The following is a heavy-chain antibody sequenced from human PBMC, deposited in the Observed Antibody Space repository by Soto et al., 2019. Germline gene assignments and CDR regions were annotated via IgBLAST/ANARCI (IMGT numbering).Heavy chain of an antibody. D-gene: IGHD1-1*01. CDR1: KSIFTGYG. CDR3: ARDGIGGTAFRGLLDY. V-gene: IGHV3-33*01. CDR2: IRFDGTDE. J-gene: IGHJ4*02. Sequence: QVLLVESGGGVAQPGRSLRLSCAASKSIFTGYGMHWVRQTPGKGLEWVAVIRFDGTDEHYADSVKGRFTISRDNSKNMLYLQMNSLRVEDTALYYWARDGIGGTAFRGLLDYWGQGTLVTVSS.